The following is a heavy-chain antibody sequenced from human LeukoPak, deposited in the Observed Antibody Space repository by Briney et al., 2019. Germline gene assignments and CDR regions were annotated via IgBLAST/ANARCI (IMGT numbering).Heavy chain of an antibody. CDR3: AKDHSSGWYPFDY. Sequence: PGRSLRLSCAASGFTFSSYGMHWVRQAPGKGLEWVSAISGSGGSTYYADSVKGRFTISRDNSKNTLYLQMNSLRAEDTAVYYCAKDHSSGWYPFDYWGQGTLVTVSS. CDR1: GFTFSSYG. J-gene: IGHJ4*02. D-gene: IGHD6-19*01. V-gene: IGHV3-23*01. CDR2: ISGSGGST.